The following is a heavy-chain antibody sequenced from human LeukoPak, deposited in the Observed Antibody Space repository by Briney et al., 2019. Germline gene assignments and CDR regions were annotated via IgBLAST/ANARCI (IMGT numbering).Heavy chain of an antibody. J-gene: IGHJ4*02. CDR2: ISSSSSYI. CDR1: GFTFSSYS. V-gene: IGHV3-21*01. CDR3: ARVSYRGAEAEGLAYDY. D-gene: IGHD6-19*01. Sequence: GGSLRLSCAASGFTFSSYSMNWVRQAPGKGLEWVSSISSSSSYIYYADSVEGRFTISRDNAKNSLYLQMNSLRAEDTAVYYCARVSYRGAEAEGLAYDYWGQGTLVTVSS.